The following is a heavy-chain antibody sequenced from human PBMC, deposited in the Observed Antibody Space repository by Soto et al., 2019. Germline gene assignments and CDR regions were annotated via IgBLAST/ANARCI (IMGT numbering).Heavy chain of an antibody. J-gene: IGHJ6*02. Sequence: DVQLVESGGGLVQPGRSLRLSCAASGFPFDDYAMHWVRQAPGKGLEWVSGISWNSGSIGYADSVKGRFTISRDNAKNSLYLQMNSLRAEDTALYYCTKDFVMDAQYGMDVWGQGTTVTVSS. CDR2: ISWNSGSI. D-gene: IGHD2-8*01. CDR3: TKDFVMDAQYGMDV. V-gene: IGHV3-9*01. CDR1: GFPFDDYA.